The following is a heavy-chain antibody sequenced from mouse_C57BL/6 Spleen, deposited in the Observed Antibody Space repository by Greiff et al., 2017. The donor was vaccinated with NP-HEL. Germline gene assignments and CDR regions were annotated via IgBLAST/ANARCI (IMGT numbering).Heavy chain of an antibody. CDR3: ARPDSSGYYFDY. V-gene: IGHV1-54*01. Sequence: QVQLQQSGAELVRPGTSVKVSCKASGYAFTNYLIEWVKQRPGQGLEWIGVINPGSGGTNYNEKFKGKATLTADKSSSTAYMQRSSLTSEDSAVYFCARPDSSGYYFDYWGQGTTLTVSS. CDR1: GYAFTNYL. CDR2: INPGSGGT. J-gene: IGHJ2*01. D-gene: IGHD3-2*02.